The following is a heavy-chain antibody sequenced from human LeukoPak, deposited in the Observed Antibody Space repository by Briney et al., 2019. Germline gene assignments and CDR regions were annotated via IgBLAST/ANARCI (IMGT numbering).Heavy chain of an antibody. CDR2: IPYSGGT. J-gene: IGHJ6*03. D-gene: IGHD3/OR15-3a*01. V-gene: IGHV4-59*01. Sequence: SETLSLTCTVSGGSISGYYWSWIRQPPGKGLQWIGYIPYSGGTNYNPSLKSRVTISVDTSKNQFSLKLSSVTAADTAVYYCARGDYYYYYYYMDVWGKGTTVTISS. CDR3: ARGDYYYYYYYMDV. CDR1: GGSISGYY.